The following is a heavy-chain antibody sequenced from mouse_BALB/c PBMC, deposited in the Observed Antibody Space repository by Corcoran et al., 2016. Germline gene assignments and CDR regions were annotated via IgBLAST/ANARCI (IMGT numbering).Heavy chain of an antibody. CDR2: INPYNGGT. V-gene: IGHV1-18*01. J-gene: IGHJ1*01. CDR3: ARGSYFDV. CDR1: GSSFSGYT. Sequence: EVQLQQSGPELVKPGASMTISCTASGSSFSGYTMNWVKRSHEKNLGWIGLINPYNGGTSYNQKFKGKATLTVDKSSSTAYMELLSLTSEDSAVCYCARGSYFDVWGAGTTVTVSS.